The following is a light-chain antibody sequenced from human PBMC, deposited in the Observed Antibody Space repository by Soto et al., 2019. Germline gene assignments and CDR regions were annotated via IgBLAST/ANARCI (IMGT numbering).Light chain of an antibody. J-gene: IGLJ2*01. CDR1: SGHSNYA. Sequence: QSVLTQSPSASASLGASVKLTCTLSSGHSNYAIAWHQQQPEKGPRYLMKLNSDGSHSKGDGIPDRFSGSSSGAERYLTISSLQSEDEADYYCQTLGTGTHVVLGGGTKLTVL. CDR3: QTLGTGTHVV. CDR2: LNSDGSH. V-gene: IGLV4-69*01.